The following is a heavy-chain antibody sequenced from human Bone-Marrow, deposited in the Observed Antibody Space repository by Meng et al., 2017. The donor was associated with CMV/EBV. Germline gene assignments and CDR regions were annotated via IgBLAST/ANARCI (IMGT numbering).Heavy chain of an antibody. J-gene: IGHJ6*02. V-gene: IGHV4-61*01. CDR2: IQYSGST. D-gene: IGHD3-16*02. CDR3: ARLGPQYPVLSVWYYSMDV. CDR1: SCTDY. Sequence: SCTDYWSSSGQPPGKGREWIGKIQYSGSTNYSTAITCRVPSLLDPANIRFALYLSQVTPADTAVYYCARLGPQYPVLSVWYYSMDVWGQGTTVTVSS.